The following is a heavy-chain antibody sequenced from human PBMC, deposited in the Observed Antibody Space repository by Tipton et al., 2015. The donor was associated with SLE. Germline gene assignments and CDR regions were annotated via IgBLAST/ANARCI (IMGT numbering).Heavy chain of an antibody. CDR2: IIPILGTS. D-gene: IGHD3-10*01. J-gene: IGHJ4*02. Sequence: QLVQSGAEVKKPGSSVKVSCKPSGGTFSTFVVSWVRQAPGQGLEWMGRIIPILGTSNYAQKFQGRVTITADESTGTAYMELSRLTSEDTAVYYCARDRGVFGSGSYYSNYYFDYWGQGTLVTVSS. V-gene: IGHV1-69*11. CDR3: ARDRGVFGSGSYYSNYYFDY. CDR1: GGTFSTFV.